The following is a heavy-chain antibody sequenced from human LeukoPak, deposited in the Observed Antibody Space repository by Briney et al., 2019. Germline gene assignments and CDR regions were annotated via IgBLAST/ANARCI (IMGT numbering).Heavy chain of an antibody. D-gene: IGHD4-11*01. CDR1: GYTFTSYG. J-gene: IGHJ4*02. CDR3: ARGPTVTTLMYYFDY. Sequence: GASVKVSCKASGYTFTSYGISWVRQAPGQGLEWMGWISAYNGNTNYAQKLQGRVTMTTDTSTSTAYMELRSLRSDDTAVYYCARGPTVTTLMYYFDYWGQGTLVTVSS. V-gene: IGHV1-18*01. CDR2: ISAYNGNT.